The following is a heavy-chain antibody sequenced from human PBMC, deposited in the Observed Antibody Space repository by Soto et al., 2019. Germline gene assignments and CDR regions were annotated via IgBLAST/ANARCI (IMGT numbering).Heavy chain of an antibody. CDR2: ISGSGGST. V-gene: IGHV3-23*01. CDR3: AKASRGYSGYDYHY. Sequence: GGSLRLSCAASGFTFSSYAMSWVRQAPGKGLEWVSAISGSGGSTYYADSVKGRFTISRDNSKNTLYLQMNSLRAEDTAVYYCAKASRGYSGYDYHYWGQGTLVTVSS. CDR1: GFTFSSYA. D-gene: IGHD5-12*01. J-gene: IGHJ4*02.